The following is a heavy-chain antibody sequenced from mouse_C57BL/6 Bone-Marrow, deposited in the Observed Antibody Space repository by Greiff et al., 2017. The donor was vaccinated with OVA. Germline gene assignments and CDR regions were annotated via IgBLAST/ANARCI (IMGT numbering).Heavy chain of an antibody. D-gene: IGHD2-3*01. J-gene: IGHJ2*01. CDR1: GYAFSSSW. Sequence: QVQLQQSGPELVKPGASVKISCKASGYAFSSSWMNWVKQRPGKGLEWIGRIYPGDGDTNYNGKLKGKATLTADKSFSTAYMQLSSLTSEDSAVYFCARHEDGYYASYFDYWGQGTPLTVSS. CDR3: ARHEDGYYASYFDY. CDR2: IYPGDGDT. V-gene: IGHV1-82*01.